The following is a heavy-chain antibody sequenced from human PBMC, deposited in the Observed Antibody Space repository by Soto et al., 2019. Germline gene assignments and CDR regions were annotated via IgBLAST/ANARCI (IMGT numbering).Heavy chain of an antibody. CDR1: GFILSDYY. Sequence: QVQLVESGGGFVKPGGSLRLSCAASGFILSDYYMSWIRQAPGKGLEWLSHISKSGNIIYYADSVKGRFTTSRDNGKNSMYLQMNSLRAEDTAVYHCARIPHHGDYGFSYWFDHWGQGTLVTVSS. D-gene: IGHD4-17*01. CDR2: ISKSGNII. CDR3: ARIPHHGDYGFSYWFDH. J-gene: IGHJ5*02. V-gene: IGHV3-11*01.